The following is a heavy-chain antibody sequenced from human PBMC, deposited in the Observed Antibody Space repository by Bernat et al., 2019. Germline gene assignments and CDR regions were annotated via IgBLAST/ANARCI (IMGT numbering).Heavy chain of an antibody. Sequence: EVQLLESGGGLVQPGGSLRLSCEASGFTFSTYAMSWVRQAPGKGLEWVSGYSGSGTTEYADSVKGRFIISRDDAKNTLYLQMNNLRAEDTAVYYCARDAYSGSGNYWGCWGQGTLVTVSS. V-gene: IGHV3-23*01. CDR3: ARDAYSGSGNYWGC. CDR2: YSGSGTT. CDR1: GFTFSTYA. D-gene: IGHD3-10*01. J-gene: IGHJ4*02.